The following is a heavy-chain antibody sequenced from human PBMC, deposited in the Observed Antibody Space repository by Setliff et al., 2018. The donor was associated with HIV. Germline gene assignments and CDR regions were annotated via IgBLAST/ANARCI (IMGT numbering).Heavy chain of an antibody. Sequence: PGGSLRLSCAASGFTFSTFGMHWVRQAPGKGLEWVAVISDDGTNTYYADSVKGRLTISRDNSKSTLYLQMNSLRDEDTGTYYCARIYYYDKGSLDSWGQGTRVTVSS. D-gene: IGHD3-22*01. CDR1: GFTFSTFG. V-gene: IGHV3-30*19. CDR3: ARIYYYDKGSLDS. J-gene: IGHJ4*02. CDR2: ISDDGTNT.